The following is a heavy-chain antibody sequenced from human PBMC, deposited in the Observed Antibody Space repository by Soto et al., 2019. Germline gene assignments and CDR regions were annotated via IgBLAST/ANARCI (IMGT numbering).Heavy chain of an antibody. V-gene: IGHV3-21*01. Sequence: EVQLVESGGGLVKPGGSLRLSCATSGFTFNSYTMNWVRQAPGKGPEWVASISSASSSIDFADSVKGRFTISRDNVNNSVFLQMNSLRAEDTGIYYCARYDAFKAFDLWGQGTMVTVSS. CDR2: ISSASSSI. CDR3: ARYDAFKAFDL. J-gene: IGHJ3*01. D-gene: IGHD1-1*01. CDR1: GFTFNSYT.